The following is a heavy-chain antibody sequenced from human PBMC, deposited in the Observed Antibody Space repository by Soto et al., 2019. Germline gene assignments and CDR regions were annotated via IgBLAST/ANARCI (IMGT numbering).Heavy chain of an antibody. CDR3: ARDGVYSRSFTGY. D-gene: IGHD6-13*01. V-gene: IGHV3-7*01. CDR2: IKQDGSEK. Sequence: GGSLRLSCAASGFTFSSYWMSWVRQAPGKGLEWVADIKQDGSEKYYVDSVKGRFTISRDNAKNSLYLQMNSLRAEGTAVYYCARDGVYSRSFTGYSGQGTLVTVSS. J-gene: IGHJ4*02. CDR1: GFTFSSYW.